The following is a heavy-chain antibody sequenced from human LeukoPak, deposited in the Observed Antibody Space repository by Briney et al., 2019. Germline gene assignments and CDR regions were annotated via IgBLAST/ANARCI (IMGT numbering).Heavy chain of an antibody. CDR1: GGTFSSYA. CDR3: ARIGDFWSGYHDFDY. V-gene: IGHV1-69*01. D-gene: IGHD3-3*01. CDR2: IIPIFGTA. J-gene: IGHJ4*02. Sequence: SVKVSCKASGGTFSSYAISWVRQAPGQGLEWVGGIIPIFGTANYAQKFQGRVTITADESTSTAYMELSSLRSEDTAVYYCARIGDFWSGYHDFDYWGQGTLVTVSS.